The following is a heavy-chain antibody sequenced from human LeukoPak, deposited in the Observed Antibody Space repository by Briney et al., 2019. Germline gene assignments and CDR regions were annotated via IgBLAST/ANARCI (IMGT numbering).Heavy chain of an antibody. Sequence: SETLSLTCTVSGGSISSGDYYWSWIRQPPGKGLEWIGYTYYSGSTYYNPSLKSRVTISVDTSKNQFSLKLSSVTAADTAVYYCATQLPPDCSGGSCYYYYYYGMDVWGQGTTVTVSS. J-gene: IGHJ6*02. D-gene: IGHD2-15*01. CDR2: TYYSGST. CDR3: ATQLPPDCSGGSCYYYYYYGMDV. CDR1: GGSISSGDYY. V-gene: IGHV4-30-4*01.